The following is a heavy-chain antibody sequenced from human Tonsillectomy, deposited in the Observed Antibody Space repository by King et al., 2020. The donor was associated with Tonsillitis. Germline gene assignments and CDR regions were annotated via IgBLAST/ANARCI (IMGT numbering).Heavy chain of an antibody. D-gene: IGHD1-1*01. Sequence: VQLQQWGAGLLKPSETLSLTCAVYGGSFSGYYWSWIRQPPGKGLEWIGEINHSGSTTNNPSLQSRFTISVDTSKNWFSLKLSSVTAPDTAVYYCARLVAGTSYYNYGMDVWGQGTTVTVSS. V-gene: IGHV4-34*01. CDR1: GGSFSGYY. J-gene: IGHJ6*02. CDR2: INHSGST. CDR3: ARLVAGTSYYNYGMDV.